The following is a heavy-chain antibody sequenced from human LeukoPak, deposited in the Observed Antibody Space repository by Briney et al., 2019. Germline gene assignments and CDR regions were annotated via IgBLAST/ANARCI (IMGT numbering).Heavy chain of an antibody. CDR2: ISAYNGNT. CDR1: GYTFTSYG. CDR3: ARPRSIAAAGTSAFDI. J-gene: IGHJ3*02. V-gene: IGHV1-18*01. D-gene: IGHD6-13*01. Sequence: ASVKVSCKASGYTFTSYGISWVRQAPGQGLEWMGWISAYNGNTNYAQKLQGRVTMTTDTSTSTAYMELRGLRSDDTAVYYCARPRSIAAAGTSAFDIWGQGTMVTVSS.